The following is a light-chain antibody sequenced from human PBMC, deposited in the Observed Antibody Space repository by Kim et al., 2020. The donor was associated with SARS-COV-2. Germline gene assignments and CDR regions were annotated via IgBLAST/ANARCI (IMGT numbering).Light chain of an antibody. V-gene: IGKV3D-15*01. CDR1: QSIGTD. Sequence: EIVMTHSPATLSLSPGERATLSCTASQSIGTDLAGYQQKPGQAPRLLIYHAFTRATGIPARISGSGSGTEFTLTISSLQSEDFAVYYCQQYNDWPLTFGGGTKVDIK. CDR3: QQYNDWPLT. J-gene: IGKJ4*01. CDR2: HAF.